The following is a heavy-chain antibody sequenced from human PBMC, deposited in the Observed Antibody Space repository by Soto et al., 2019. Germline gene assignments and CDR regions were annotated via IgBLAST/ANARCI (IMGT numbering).Heavy chain of an antibody. Sequence: QVQLQQWGAGLLKPSETLSLTCAVYGGSFSGYYWSWIRQPPGKGLEWIGEINHSGSTNYNPSLKSRVTISVDTSKNQFSLKLSSVTAADTAVYYCARGRHHYYGSWSPRSFDIWGQGTMVTVSS. V-gene: IGHV4-34*01. J-gene: IGHJ3*02. D-gene: IGHD3-10*01. CDR1: GGSFSGYY. CDR2: INHSGST. CDR3: ARGRHHYYGSWSPRSFDI.